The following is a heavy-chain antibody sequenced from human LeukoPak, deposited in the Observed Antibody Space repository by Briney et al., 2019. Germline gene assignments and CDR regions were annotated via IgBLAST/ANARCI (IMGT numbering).Heavy chain of an antibody. D-gene: IGHD6-13*01. Sequence: ASVKVSCKASGYTFTGYYMHWVRQAPGQGLEWMGWINPNSGGTNYAQKFQGRVTMTRDTSISTAYMELSRLGSDDTAVYYCARRAAATSLEYYFDYWGQGTLVTVSS. CDR1: GYTFTGYY. CDR2: INPNSGGT. CDR3: ARRAAATSLEYYFDY. V-gene: IGHV1-2*02. J-gene: IGHJ4*02.